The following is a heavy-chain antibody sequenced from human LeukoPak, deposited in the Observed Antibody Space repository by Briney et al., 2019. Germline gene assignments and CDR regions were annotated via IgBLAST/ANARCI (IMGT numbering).Heavy chain of an antibody. CDR1: GFTFSSYD. D-gene: IGHD3-10*01. J-gene: IGHJ3*02. CDR3: ARGRGWGTFDI. Sequence: GGSLRLSCAASGFTFSSYDMHWVRQGTGKGLEWVSAIGTAGDTYYPGSVKGRFTTSRENAKNPLYLQMNSLRVGDTAVYYCARGRGWGTFDIWGQGTMVTVSS. V-gene: IGHV3-13*04. CDR2: IGTAGDT.